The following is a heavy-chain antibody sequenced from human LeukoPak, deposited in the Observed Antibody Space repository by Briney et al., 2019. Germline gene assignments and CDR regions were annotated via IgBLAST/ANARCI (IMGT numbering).Heavy chain of an antibody. J-gene: IGHJ3*02. CDR3: ARDGTDYYDSSGVDAFDI. Sequence: SETLSLTCAVYGGSFSGYYWSWIRQPPGKGLEWIGEINHSGSTNYNPSLKSRVTISVDTSKNQFSLKLSSVTAADTAVYYCARDGTDYYDSSGVDAFDIWGQGTMVTVSS. CDR2: INHSGST. V-gene: IGHV4-34*01. D-gene: IGHD3-22*01. CDR1: GGSFSGYY.